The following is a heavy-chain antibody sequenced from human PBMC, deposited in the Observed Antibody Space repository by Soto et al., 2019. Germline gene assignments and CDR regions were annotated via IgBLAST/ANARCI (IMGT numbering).Heavy chain of an antibody. CDR1: GGSFSGYY. Sequence: SETLSLTCAVYGGSFSGYYWSWIRQPPGKGLEWIGEINHSGSTNYNPSLKSRVTISVDTSKNQFSLKLSSVTAADTAVYYCARLHPSSWYPRSPRRADYWGQGTLVTVSS. J-gene: IGHJ4*02. CDR2: INHSGST. D-gene: IGHD6-13*01. CDR3: ARLHPSSWYPRSPRRADY. V-gene: IGHV4-34*01.